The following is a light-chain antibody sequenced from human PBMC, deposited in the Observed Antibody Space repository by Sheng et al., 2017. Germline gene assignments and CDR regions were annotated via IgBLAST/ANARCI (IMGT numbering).Light chain of an antibody. CDR2: EDT. CDR1: KLGDKY. Sequence: SYELTQPPSVSVSPGQTASITCSGDKLGDKYACWYRQKPGQSPVLVIYEDTKRPSGIPERISGSNSGNTATLTISGTQPLDEADYYCLASASTAVVFGGGTKLTVL. CDR3: LASASTAVV. V-gene: IGLV3-1*01. J-gene: IGLJ3*02.